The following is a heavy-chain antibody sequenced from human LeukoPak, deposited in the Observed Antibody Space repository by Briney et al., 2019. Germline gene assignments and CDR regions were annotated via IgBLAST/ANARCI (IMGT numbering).Heavy chain of an antibody. CDR3: AGGPYDFWSGLPLPPDV. CDR1: GYTFTSYD. CDR2: MNPNSGNT. V-gene: IGHV1-8*01. Sequence: ASVKVSCKASGYTFTSYDINWVRQATGQGLEWMGWMNPNSGNTGYAQKFQGRVTMTRNTSISTAHMELSSLRSEDTAVYYCAGGPYDFWSGLPLPPDVWGKGTTVTVSS. D-gene: IGHD3-3*01. J-gene: IGHJ6*04.